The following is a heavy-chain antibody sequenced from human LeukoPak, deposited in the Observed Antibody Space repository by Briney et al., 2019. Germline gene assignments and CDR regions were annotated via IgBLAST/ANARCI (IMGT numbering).Heavy chain of an antibody. CDR1: GYTFTGYY. CDR2: INPNSGGT. Sequence: ASVKVSCKASGYTFTGYYMHWVRQAPGQGLEWMGWINPNSGGTNYAQKFQGRVTMTRDTSISTAYMELSRLRSDDTAVYYCARGSYYYDSGGYAFWGYWGQGTLVTVSS. D-gene: IGHD3-22*01. V-gene: IGHV1-2*02. CDR3: ARGSYYYDSGGYAFWGY. J-gene: IGHJ4*02.